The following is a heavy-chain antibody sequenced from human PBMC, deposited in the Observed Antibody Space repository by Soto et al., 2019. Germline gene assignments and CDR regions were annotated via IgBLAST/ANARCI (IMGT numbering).Heavy chain of an antibody. D-gene: IGHD3-22*01. CDR2: IIPIFGTA. V-gene: IGHV1-69*13. CDR3: ARMPSGYYDSSGYHQVY. CDR1: GGTFSSYA. Sequence: VASVKVSCKASGGTFSSYAISWVRQAPGQGLEWMGGIIPIFGTANYAQKFQGRVTITADESTSTAYMELSSLRSEDTAVYYCARMPSGYYDSSGYHQVYWGQGTLVTVSS. J-gene: IGHJ4*02.